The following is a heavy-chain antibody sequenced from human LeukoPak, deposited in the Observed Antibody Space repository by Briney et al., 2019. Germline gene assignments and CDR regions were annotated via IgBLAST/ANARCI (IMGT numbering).Heavy chain of an antibody. V-gene: IGHV3-30*15. CDR3: AREGSGTYGLGGAFDI. Sequence: PGGSLRLSCAASGFTLGGFAVHWVRQAPGKGLEWVAVISYDGSNKFYAGSVKGRFSVSRDNSKNTLYLQMSSLRVEDTAVYYCAREGSGTYGLGGAFDIWGQGTMVTVSS. CDR1: GFTLGGFA. D-gene: IGHD1-26*01. CDR2: ISYDGSNK. J-gene: IGHJ3*02.